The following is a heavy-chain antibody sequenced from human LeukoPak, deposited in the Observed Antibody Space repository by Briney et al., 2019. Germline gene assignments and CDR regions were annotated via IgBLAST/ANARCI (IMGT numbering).Heavy chain of an antibody. Sequence: SETLSLTCTVSGGSISSSSYYWGRLRQPPGKGLEGFGSFYYSGSTYYNPSLKSRVTISVDTSKNQFSLKLSSVTAADTAVYYCARLILGGIIVVVPTAMDVWGKGTTVTVSS. CDR1: GGSISSSSYY. V-gene: IGHV4-39*01. D-gene: IGHD2-2*01. CDR2: FYYSGST. CDR3: ARLILGGIIVVVPTAMDV. J-gene: IGHJ6*04.